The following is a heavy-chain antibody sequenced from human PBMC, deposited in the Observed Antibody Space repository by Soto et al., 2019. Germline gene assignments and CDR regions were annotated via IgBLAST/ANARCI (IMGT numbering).Heavy chain of an antibody. V-gene: IGHV3-15*01. Sequence: EVQLVESGGGLVKPGGSLRLSCAASGFTFSNAWMSWVRQAPGKGLEWVGRIKSKTDGGTTDYAAPVKGRFTISRDDSKNTLYLQMNSLKTEDTAVYYCTTGTSGYYDFWSGSQEGGSFYYYYGMDVWGQGTTVTVSS. CDR3: TTGTSGYYDFWSGSQEGGSFYYYYGMDV. CDR1: GFTFSNAW. D-gene: IGHD3-3*01. CDR2: IKSKTDGGTT. J-gene: IGHJ6*02.